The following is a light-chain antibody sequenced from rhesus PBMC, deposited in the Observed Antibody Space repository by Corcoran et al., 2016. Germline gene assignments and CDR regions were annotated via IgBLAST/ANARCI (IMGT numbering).Light chain of an antibody. CDR3: QSYDSSSYYI. CDR2: RHN. J-gene: IGLJ1*01. V-gene: IGLV10-114*01. CDR1: SNNVGNQG. Sequence: QAGLTQPPSVSKGLRQTATLPRTGNSNNVGNQGSAWLQQHPGHPPKLLSYRHNNRPSGISERFSASRSGNTASLTSTGLQPEDGAVYYCQSYDSSSYYIFGARTRHTV.